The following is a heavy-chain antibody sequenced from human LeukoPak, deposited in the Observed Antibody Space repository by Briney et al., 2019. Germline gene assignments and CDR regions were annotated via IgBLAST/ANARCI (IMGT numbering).Heavy chain of an antibody. J-gene: IGHJ4*02. CDR3: ARVDYDSSGYYPTPHFDY. V-gene: IGHV1-2*02. CDR1: GYTFTGYY. Sequence: ASVKVSCKASGYTFTGYYMHWVRPAPGQGLEWMGWINPNSGGTNYAQKFQGRVTMTRDTSISTAYMELSRLRSDDTAVYYCARVDYDSSGYYPTPHFDYWGQGTLVTVSS. CDR2: INPNSGGT. D-gene: IGHD3-22*01.